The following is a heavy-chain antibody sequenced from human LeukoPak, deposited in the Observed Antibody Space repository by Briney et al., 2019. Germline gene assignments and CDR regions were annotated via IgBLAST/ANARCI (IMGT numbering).Heavy chain of an antibody. J-gene: IGHJ3*02. CDR3: AKDSVARNGIYDAFDI. CDR2: IGGDASRP. D-gene: IGHD6-19*01. Sequence: GGSLRHSRVAFRFISSEYAMYRVRPAPEEGLEWGSVIGGDASRPYYADSVKGRLTISKDNSKNLLYLQMDSLRVEETAVYYCAKDSVARNGIYDAFDIWGQGTTVTVSS. CDR1: RFISSEYA. V-gene: IGHV3-23*01.